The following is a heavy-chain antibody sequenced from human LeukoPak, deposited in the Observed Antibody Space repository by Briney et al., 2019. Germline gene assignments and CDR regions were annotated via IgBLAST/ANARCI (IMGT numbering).Heavy chain of an antibody. D-gene: IGHD6-19*01. CDR3: ARQYSSGWYNWFDP. CDR2: TYYRSKWYN. J-gene: IGHJ5*02. CDR1: GDSVSSNSAA. Sequence: SQTLSLTCAISGDSVSSNSAAWNWTRQSPSRGLEWLGRTYYRSKWYNDYAVSVKSRITINPDTSKNQFSLQLNSVTPENTAVYYCARQYSSGWYNWFDPWGQGTLVTVSS. V-gene: IGHV6-1*01.